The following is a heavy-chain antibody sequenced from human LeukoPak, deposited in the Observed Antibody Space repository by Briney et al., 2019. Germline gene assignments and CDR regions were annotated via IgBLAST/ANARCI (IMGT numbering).Heavy chain of an antibody. V-gene: IGHV3-23*01. CDR2: IIYSGGAT. CDR1: GFTFSRSA. J-gene: IGHJ4*02. D-gene: IGHD3-22*01. Sequence: GGSLRLSCAASGFTFSRSAMTWVRQGPGTGLEFVASIIYSGGATYYADSVKGRFTISRDNSKNTLYLQMNSLRAEDTALYYCAKDGLYYDGSEHVYYFDSWGQGTLVTVS. CDR3: AKDGLYYDGSEHVYYFDS.